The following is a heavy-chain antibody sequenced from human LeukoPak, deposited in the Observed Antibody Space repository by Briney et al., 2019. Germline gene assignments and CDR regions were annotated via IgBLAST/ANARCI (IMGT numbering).Heavy chain of an antibody. CDR2: IYYSGST. J-gene: IGHJ4*02. D-gene: IGHD3-22*01. Sequence: SETLSLTCTVSGGSISSSSYYWGWIRQPPGKGLEWIGSIYYSGSTNYNPSLKSRVTISVATSKNQFSLQLSSVTAADTAVYFCARSLFSYYYDSSAYFPFDYWGQGSLVTVSS. CDR3: ARSLFSYYYDSSAYFPFDY. CDR1: GGSISSSSYY. V-gene: IGHV4-39*07.